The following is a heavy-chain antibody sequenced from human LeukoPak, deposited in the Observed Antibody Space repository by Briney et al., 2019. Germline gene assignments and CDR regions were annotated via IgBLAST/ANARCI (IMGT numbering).Heavy chain of an antibody. V-gene: IGHV1-69*01. D-gene: IGHD3-3*01. Sequence: SVKVSCKASGGTFSSYAISWVRQAPGQGLEWMGGIIPIFGTANYAQKFQGRVTITVDESTSTAYMELSSLRSEDTAVYYCARDNYDFWSGRKLNWFDPWGQGTLVTVSS. CDR1: GGTFSSYA. J-gene: IGHJ5*02. CDR3: ARDNYDFWSGRKLNWFDP. CDR2: IIPIFGTA.